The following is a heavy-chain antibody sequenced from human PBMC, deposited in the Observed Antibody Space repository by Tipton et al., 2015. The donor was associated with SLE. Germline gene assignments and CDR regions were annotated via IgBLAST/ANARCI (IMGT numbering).Heavy chain of an antibody. CDR1: GYSIRNGYY. J-gene: IGHJ6*03. Sequence: LRLSCNVSGYSIRNGYYWGWIRQAPGKGLEWTGTIHHSGITYYNPSLKSRVTISVDTSKNQFSLKLRSVTAADTAVYYCARETEDTGWIHSRDYIYYYYYVDVWGQGTTVTVSS. D-gene: IGHD6-19*01. CDR2: IHHSGIT. CDR3: ARETEDTGWIHSRDYIYYYYYVDV. V-gene: IGHV4-38-2*02.